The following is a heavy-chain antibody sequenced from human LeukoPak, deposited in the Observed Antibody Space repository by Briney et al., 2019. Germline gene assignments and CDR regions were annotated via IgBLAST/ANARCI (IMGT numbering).Heavy chain of an antibody. J-gene: IGHJ3*02. CDR2: LNPNSGNT. V-gene: IGHV1-8*01. CDR3: ARDPNYGSGSSYNSDVFDI. Sequence: ASVKVSCKASGFTFTSYDINWVRQATGQGLEWMGWLNPNSGNTVYVQKFQGRVTMTRNTSISTAYMELSSLRSEDTAVYYCARDPNYGSGSSYNSDVFDIWGQGTMVTVSS. CDR1: GFTFTSYD. D-gene: IGHD3-10*01.